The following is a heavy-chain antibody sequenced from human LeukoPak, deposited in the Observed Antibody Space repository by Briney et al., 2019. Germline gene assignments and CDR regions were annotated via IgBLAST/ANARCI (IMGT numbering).Heavy chain of an antibody. Sequence: SDPLSLTCTVSGGSINSSSYYWGWIRQPPGKGLECIGSIYYSGSTYYNPSLKSRVTISVDTSMNQFSLKLSSVTAADTAVYYCARLQGGTYYYDSSGYLNWFDPWGQGTLVTVSS. CDR1: GGSINSSSYY. D-gene: IGHD3-22*01. J-gene: IGHJ5*02. CDR2: IYYSGST. V-gene: IGHV4-39*01. CDR3: ARLQGGTYYYDSSGYLNWFDP.